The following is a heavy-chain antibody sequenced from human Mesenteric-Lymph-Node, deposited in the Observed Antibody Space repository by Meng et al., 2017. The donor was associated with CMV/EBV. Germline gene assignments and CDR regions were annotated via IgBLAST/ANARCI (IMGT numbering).Heavy chain of an antibody. D-gene: IGHD6-19*01. CDR2: IKQDGSEK. Sequence: GGSLRLSCAASGFTFSSYWMSWVRQAPGKGLEWVANIKQDGSEKYYVDSVKGRFTISRDNAKNSLYLQMNSLRVEDTAIYYCAKESLAGHFAYWGQGTLVTVSS. V-gene: IGHV3-7*03. J-gene: IGHJ4*02. CDR3: AKESLAGHFAY. CDR1: GFTFSSYW.